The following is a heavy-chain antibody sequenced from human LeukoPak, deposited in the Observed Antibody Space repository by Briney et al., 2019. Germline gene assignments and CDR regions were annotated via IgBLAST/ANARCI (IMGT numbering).Heavy chain of an antibody. V-gene: IGHV3-23*01. D-gene: IGHD3-22*01. J-gene: IGHJ4*02. CDR2: ISGSGGST. CDR1: GFTFSSYA. Sequence: GGSLRLSCAASGFTFSSYAMSWVRQAPGKGLEWVSAISGSGGSTYYADSVKGRFTISRDNSKNTLYLQVNSLRAEDTAVYYCAKVPSYYDSSGYYQANLYYFDYWGQGTLVTVSS. CDR3: AKVPSYYDSSGYYQANLYYFDY.